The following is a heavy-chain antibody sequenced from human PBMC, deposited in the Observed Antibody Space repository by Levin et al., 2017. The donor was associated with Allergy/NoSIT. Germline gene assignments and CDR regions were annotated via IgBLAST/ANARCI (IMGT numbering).Heavy chain of an antibody. CDR2: IYESGST. J-gene: IGHJ4*02. CDR3: ARWGAGGYSTERTFDY. V-gene: IGHV4-59*01. D-gene: IGHD2-8*01. Sequence: PSETLSLTCIVSGGSIRNYYWSWIRQPPGKGLEWVGYIYESGSTNYNPSLKSRVTISMDKSKNQFSLKLASVTAADTAVYYCARWGAGGYSTERTFDYWGPGTLVTVSP. CDR1: GGSIRNYY.